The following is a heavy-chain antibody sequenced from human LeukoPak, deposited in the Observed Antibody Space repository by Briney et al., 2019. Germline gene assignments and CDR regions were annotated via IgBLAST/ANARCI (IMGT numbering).Heavy chain of an antibody. CDR1: GYTFTGYY. Sequence: ASVKVSCKASGYTFTGYYMHWVRQAPGQGLEWMGWINPNSGGTNYAQKFQGRVTMTRDTSISTAYMELSRLRSDDTAVYYCARVRNVWGSYRQNWFDPWGQGTLVTVSS. J-gene: IGHJ5*02. V-gene: IGHV1-2*02. CDR3: ARVRNVWGSYRQNWFDP. CDR2: INPNSGGT. D-gene: IGHD3-16*02.